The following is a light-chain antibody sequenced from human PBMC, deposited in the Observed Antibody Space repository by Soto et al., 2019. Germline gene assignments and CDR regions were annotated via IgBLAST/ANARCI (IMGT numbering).Light chain of an antibody. CDR1: YSDIGAYTF. Sequence: QSALTQPASVSGSPGQSITISCTGTYSDIGAYTFVSWYQHHPGKAPKLIIYEVNNRPSGVCNRFSGSKPGNTASLSISDLQAEDEADYYCSSYTSVSIVVVFGGGTKLTVL. CDR3: SSYTSVSIVVV. V-gene: IGLV2-14*01. J-gene: IGLJ2*01. CDR2: EVN.